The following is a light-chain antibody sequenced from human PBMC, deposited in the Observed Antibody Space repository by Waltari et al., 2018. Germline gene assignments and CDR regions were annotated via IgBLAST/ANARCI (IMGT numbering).Light chain of an antibody. J-gene: IGKJ1*01. Sequence: EIVLTQSPATLSLSPGERATLSCRASQSVSSSLAWYQPKPGQAPRLLIYDASISVTGIPARFSGSGSGTDFTLTIGSLEPEDFAVYYCQQRSKWPWAFGQGTKVEIK. V-gene: IGKV3-11*01. CDR3: QQRSKWPWA. CDR1: QSVSSS. CDR2: DAS.